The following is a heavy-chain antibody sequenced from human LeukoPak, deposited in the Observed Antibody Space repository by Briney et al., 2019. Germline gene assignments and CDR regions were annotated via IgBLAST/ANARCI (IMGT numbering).Heavy chain of an antibody. CDR2: IYSGGST. J-gene: IGHJ4*02. D-gene: IGHD6-13*01. CDR3: ARGGPAAGRFDY. CDR1: GFTFSSYS. Sequence: PGGSLRLSCAASGFTFSSYSMKWVRQAPGKGLEWVSVIYSGGSTYYADSVKGRFTISRDNSKNTLYLQMNSLRAEDTAVYYCARGGPAAGRFDYWGQGTLVTVSS. V-gene: IGHV3-66*01.